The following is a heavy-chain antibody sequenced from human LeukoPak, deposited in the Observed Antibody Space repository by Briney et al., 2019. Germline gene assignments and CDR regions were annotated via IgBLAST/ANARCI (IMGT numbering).Heavy chain of an antibody. CDR2: IYSGGST. CDR1: GFTFSTYS. CDR3: ATRNVDTAMVTTDY. V-gene: IGHV3-53*01. Sequence: GGSLRLSCAASGFTFSTYSMNWVRQAPGKGLGWVSVIYSGGSTYYADSVKGRFTISRDNSKNTLYLQMNSLRAEDTAVYYCATRNVDTAMVTTDYWGQGTLVTVSS. D-gene: IGHD5-18*01. J-gene: IGHJ4*02.